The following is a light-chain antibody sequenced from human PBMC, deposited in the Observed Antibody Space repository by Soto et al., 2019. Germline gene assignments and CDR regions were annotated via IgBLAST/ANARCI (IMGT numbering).Light chain of an antibody. Sequence: QSALTQPRSVSGSPGQSVTISCTGTSSDVCGYNYVSWYQQHPGKAPKLMIYDVSKRPSGVPDRFSGSKSGNTASLTISGLQAEDEAEYYCCSYAGSYTWVFGGGTQLTVL. CDR3: CSYAGSYTWV. J-gene: IGLJ3*02. CDR1: SSDVCGYNY. V-gene: IGLV2-11*01. CDR2: DVS.